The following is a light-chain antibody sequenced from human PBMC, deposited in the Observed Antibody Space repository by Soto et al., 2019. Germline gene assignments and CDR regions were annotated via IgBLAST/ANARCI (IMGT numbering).Light chain of an antibody. V-gene: IGKV3-15*01. CDR3: QQYNNWPPWT. Sequence: EIVMTQSPATLSVSPGERATLSCRASQSVSSKLAWYQHKPGQAPRHLIYGASTRATGIPARFSGSGSGTEFTLIISSLQSEDFAVYYCQQYNNWPPWTFGQGTKVDIK. CDR1: QSVSSK. J-gene: IGKJ1*01. CDR2: GAS.